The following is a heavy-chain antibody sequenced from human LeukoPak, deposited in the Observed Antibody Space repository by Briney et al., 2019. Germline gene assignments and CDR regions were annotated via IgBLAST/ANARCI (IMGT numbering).Heavy chain of an antibody. CDR2: IYYSGII. J-gene: IGHJ4*02. D-gene: IGHD6-13*01. Sequence: SETLSLTCTVSGGSIGSYYWSWIRQPLGKGLEWIGYIYYSGIISYNPSLKSRVTISVDTSKNQFSLKLNSVTAADTAVYYCAREVAAAAPFGYWGQGILVTVSS. CDR3: AREVAAAAPFGY. V-gene: IGHV4-59*01. CDR1: GGSIGSYY.